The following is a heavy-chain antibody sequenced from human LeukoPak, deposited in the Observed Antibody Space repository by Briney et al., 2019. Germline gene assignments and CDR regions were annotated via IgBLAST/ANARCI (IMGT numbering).Heavy chain of an antibody. V-gene: IGHV1-69*13. D-gene: IGHD3-9*01. CDR1: GGTFSSYA. Sequence: SVEVSCKASGGTFSSYAISWVRQAPGQGLEWMGGIIPIFGTANYAQKFQGRVTITADESTSTAYMELSSLRSEDTAVYYCARDGISDYDILTGYLGNYFDYWGQGTLVTVSS. CDR2: IIPIFGTA. CDR3: ARDGISDYDILTGYLGNYFDY. J-gene: IGHJ4*02.